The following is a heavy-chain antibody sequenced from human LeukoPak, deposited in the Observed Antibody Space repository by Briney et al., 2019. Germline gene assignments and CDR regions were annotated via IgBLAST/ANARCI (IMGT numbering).Heavy chain of an antibody. CDR1: GYTFTSYG. CDR2: ISAYNGNT. D-gene: IGHD1-26*01. Sequence: GASVKVSCKASGYTFTSYGISWVRQAPGQGLEWMGWISAYNGNTNYAQKLQGRVTMTTDTSTSTAYMELRSLRSDDTAVYYCARELRPYSGSYSEALDYWGQGTLVTVSS. CDR3: ARELRPYSGSYSEALDY. V-gene: IGHV1-18*01. J-gene: IGHJ4*02.